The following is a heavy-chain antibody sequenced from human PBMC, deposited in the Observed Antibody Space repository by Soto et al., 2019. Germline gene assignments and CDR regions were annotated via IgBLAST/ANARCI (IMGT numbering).Heavy chain of an antibody. V-gene: IGHV4-30-4*01. J-gene: IGHJ6*02. CDR1: GGSISRGDYY. D-gene: IGHD3-9*01. Sequence: SGTLSLPCPVSGGSISRGDYYWSWIRQPPGKGLEWIGYIYYSGSTYYNPSLKSRVTISVDTSKNQFSLKLSSVTAADTAVYYCARGTVEVLRYFDWLPQYYYYGMDVWGQGTTVTVSS. CDR2: IYYSGST. CDR3: ARGTVEVLRYFDWLPQYYYYGMDV.